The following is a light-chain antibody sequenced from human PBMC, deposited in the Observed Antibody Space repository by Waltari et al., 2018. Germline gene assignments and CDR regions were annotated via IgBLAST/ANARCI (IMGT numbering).Light chain of an antibody. CDR3: MQGLQTPFT. CDR2: FGS. CDR1: QSLLHSNGYYY. J-gene: IGKJ2*01. V-gene: IGKV2-28*01. Sequence: DIMMTQPPISPPVTPGEPANISCRSSQSLLHSNGYYYLDWYLQKPGQSPQLLIYFGSNRASGVADRFSGSASGTDFTLKVSRVEAEDVGVYFCMQGLQTPFTLGQGTKLEI.